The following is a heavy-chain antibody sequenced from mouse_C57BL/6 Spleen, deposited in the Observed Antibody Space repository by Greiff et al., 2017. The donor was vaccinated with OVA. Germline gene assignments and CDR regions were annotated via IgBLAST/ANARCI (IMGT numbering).Heavy chain of an antibody. D-gene: IGHD1-1*01. CDR1: GYAFSSSW. CDR3: ARSGGSSLDY. CDR2: IYPGDGDT. V-gene: IGHV1-82*01. J-gene: IGHJ2*01. Sequence: QVQLQQSGPELVKPGASVKISCKASGYAFSSSWMNWVKQRPGKGLEWIGRIYPGDGDTNYNGKFKGKATLTADKSSSTAYMQLSSLTSEDSSVDFCARSGGSSLDYWGQGTTLTVSS.